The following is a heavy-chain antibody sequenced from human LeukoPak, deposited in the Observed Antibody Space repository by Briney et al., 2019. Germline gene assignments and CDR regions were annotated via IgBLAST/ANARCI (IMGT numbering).Heavy chain of an antibody. CDR1: GFTFDDYA. V-gene: IGHV3-9*01. Sequence: GGSLRLSRAASGFTFDDYAMHWVRRAPGKGLEWVSGISWNSGSIGYADSVKGRFTISRDNAKNSLYLQMNSLRAEDTALYYCAKDSSSSVRNYWYFDLWGRGTLVTVSS. D-gene: IGHD6-6*01. CDR3: AKDSSSSVRNYWYFDL. J-gene: IGHJ2*01. CDR2: ISWNSGSI.